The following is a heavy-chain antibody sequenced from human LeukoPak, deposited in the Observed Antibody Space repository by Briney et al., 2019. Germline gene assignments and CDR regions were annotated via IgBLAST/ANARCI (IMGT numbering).Heavy chain of an antibody. CDR1: GYTLTELS. J-gene: IGHJ4*02. D-gene: IGHD3-3*01. Sequence: ASVKVSCKGSGYTLTELSMHWVRQAPGKGLEWMGGFDPEDGETIYAQKFQGRVTMTEDTSTDTAYMELSSLRSEDTAVYYCATVAYNKPTTDFWSGWNYFDYWGQGTLVTVSS. V-gene: IGHV1-24*01. CDR2: FDPEDGET. CDR3: ATVAYNKPTTDFWSGWNYFDY.